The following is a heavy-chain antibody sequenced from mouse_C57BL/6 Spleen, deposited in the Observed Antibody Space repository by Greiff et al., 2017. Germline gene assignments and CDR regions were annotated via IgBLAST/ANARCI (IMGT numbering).Heavy chain of an antibody. V-gene: IGHV1-74*01. D-gene: IGHD2-5*01. J-gene: IGHJ4*01. CDR1: GYNFTSYW. CDR2: IHPSDSDT. Sequence: VQLQQPGAELVKPGASVKVSCKASGYNFTSYWMHWVKQRPGQGLEWIGRIHPSDSDTNYKQKFKGKATLTVDKSSSTAYMQLSSLASEDSTVYYCARDYSSNYYAMDYWGQGTSVTVSS. CDR3: ARDYSSNYYAMDY.